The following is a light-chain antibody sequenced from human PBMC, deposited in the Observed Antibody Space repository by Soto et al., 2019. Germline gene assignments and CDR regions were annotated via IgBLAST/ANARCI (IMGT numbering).Light chain of an antibody. V-gene: IGKV1-9*01. CDR3: QHLNAFPLT. CDR1: QAINSY. Sequence: IQLTQSPSSLSASVGDRVTITCRASQAINSYLAWYQQEPGKAPKLLIYGGSTLQSGVTSRFSGSGSGTDFTLTISSLQSEDFATYYCQHLNAFPLTFGGGTKVEI. CDR2: GGS. J-gene: IGKJ4*01.